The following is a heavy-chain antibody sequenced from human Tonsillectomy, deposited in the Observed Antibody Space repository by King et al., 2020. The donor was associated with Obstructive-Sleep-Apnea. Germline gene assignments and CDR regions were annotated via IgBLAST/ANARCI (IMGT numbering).Heavy chain of an antibody. V-gene: IGHV3-74*01. CDR2: INNDGSRT. Sequence: EVQLVESGGGLVQPGGSLRLSCAASGFTFSSYWMHWVRHAPGKGLVWVAHINNDGSRTSYADSVKGRFTISRDNAKNTLYLQMNSLRAEDTAVFYCAGFAVTGWGYWGQGTLVTVSS. J-gene: IGHJ4*02. D-gene: IGHD6-19*01. CDR3: AGFAVTGWGY. CDR1: GFTFSSYW.